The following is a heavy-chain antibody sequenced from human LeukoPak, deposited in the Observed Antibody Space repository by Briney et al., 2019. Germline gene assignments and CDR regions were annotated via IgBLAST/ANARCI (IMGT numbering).Heavy chain of an antibody. Sequence: PGGSLRLSCAASGFTFSSYAMHWVRQAPGKGLEWVAVISYDGSNKYYADSVKGRLTISRDNSKNTLYLQMNSLRAEDTAVYYCAREMATKKLHYFDYWGQGTLVTVSS. CDR3: AREMATKKLHYFDY. CDR2: ISYDGSNK. V-gene: IGHV3-30*01. J-gene: IGHJ4*02. CDR1: GFTFSSYA. D-gene: IGHD5-24*01.